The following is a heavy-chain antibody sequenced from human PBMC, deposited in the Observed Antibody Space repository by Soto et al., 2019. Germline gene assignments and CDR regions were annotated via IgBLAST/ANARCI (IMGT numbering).Heavy chain of an antibody. D-gene: IGHD2-2*01. V-gene: IGHV4-39*01. J-gene: IGHJ4*02. CDR1: GGSISSSSYY. CDR3: ARLIHCKTTSCSFDY. Sequence: SETLSLTCTASGGSISSSSYYWAWVRQPPGKGLEWIGSVYYSGTTYYNPSLKSRVTISGDTSKNQFSLKLSSVTAADTAVFYCARLIHCKTTSCSFDYWGQGTLVTVSS. CDR2: VYYSGTT.